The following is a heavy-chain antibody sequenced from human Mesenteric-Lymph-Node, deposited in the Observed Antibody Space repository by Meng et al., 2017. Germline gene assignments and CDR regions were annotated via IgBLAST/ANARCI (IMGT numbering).Heavy chain of an antibody. J-gene: IGHJ4*02. V-gene: IGHV3-30*01. CDR3: ARVVYSSGWYVEY. D-gene: IGHD6-19*01. Sequence: SCAASGFTFSSYAMHWVRQAPGKGLEWVAVISYDGSNKYYADSVKGRFTISRDNSKNTLYLQMNSLRAEDTAVYYCARVVYSSGWYVEYWGQGTLVTVSS. CDR1: GFTFSSYA. CDR2: ISYDGSNK.